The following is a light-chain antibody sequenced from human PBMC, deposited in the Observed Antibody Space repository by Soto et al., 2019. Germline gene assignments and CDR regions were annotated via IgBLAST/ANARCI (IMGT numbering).Light chain of an antibody. CDR3: QQYNTYSRT. Sequence: EVVLTQSPVTLSLSPGERATLSCRASQSFRGLLAWYQQKPGQAPRLLIYDAYNRATGIPPRFSGSGSGTDFTLTISSLQPDDFATYYCQQYNTYSRTFGQGTKVDIK. J-gene: IGKJ1*01. V-gene: IGKV3-11*01. CDR1: QSFRGL. CDR2: DAY.